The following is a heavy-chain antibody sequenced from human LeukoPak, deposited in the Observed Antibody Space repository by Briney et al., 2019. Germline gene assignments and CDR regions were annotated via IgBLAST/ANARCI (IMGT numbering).Heavy chain of an antibody. J-gene: IGHJ4*02. CDR3: ARGGAQGYCSGGSCYLEPFDY. Sequence: SETLSLTCTVSGASISSSSYYWGWIRQSPGKGLEWIGSIYYNGNTYHNPSLKSRVTISVDKSKNQFSLKLSSVTAADTAVYYCARGGAQGYCSGGSCYLEPFDYWGQGTLVTVSS. CDR2: IYYNGNT. CDR1: GASISSSSYY. V-gene: IGHV4-39*07. D-gene: IGHD2-15*01.